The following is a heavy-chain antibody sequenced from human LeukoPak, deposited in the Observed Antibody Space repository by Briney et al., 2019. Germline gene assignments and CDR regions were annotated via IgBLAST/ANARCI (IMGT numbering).Heavy chain of an antibody. CDR1: GFTFSNAW. D-gene: IGHD6-13*01. V-gene: IGHV3-15*01. Sequence: GGSLRLSCAASGFTFSNAWMSWVRQAPGKGLEWVGRIKSKTDGGTTDYAAPVKGRFTISRDDSKNTLYLQMNSLKTEDTAVYYCTTAQKPDSSSWYEGVLRDAFDIWGQGTMVTVSS. J-gene: IGHJ3*02. CDR3: TTAQKPDSSSWYEGVLRDAFDI. CDR2: IKSKTDGGTT.